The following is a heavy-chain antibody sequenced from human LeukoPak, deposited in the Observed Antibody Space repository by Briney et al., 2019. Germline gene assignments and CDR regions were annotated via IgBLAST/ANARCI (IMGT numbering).Heavy chain of an antibody. D-gene: IGHD4-17*01. CDR3: ARDYGDYAVNGMDV. Sequence: GGSLRLSCAASGFTFSSYAMSWVRQAPGKGLEWVSAISGSGGSTYYADSVKGRFTIPRDNSKNTLYLQMNSLRAEDTAVYYCARDYGDYAVNGMDVWGQGTTVTVSS. CDR1: GFTFSSYA. V-gene: IGHV3-23*01. J-gene: IGHJ6*02. CDR2: ISGSGGST.